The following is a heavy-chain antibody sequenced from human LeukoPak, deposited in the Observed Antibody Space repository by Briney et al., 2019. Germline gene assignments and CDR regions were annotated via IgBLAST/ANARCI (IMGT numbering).Heavy chain of an antibody. V-gene: IGHV3-74*01. CDR3: ARGVVVVAANGPRPYNWFDP. CDR2: INSDGSST. CDR1: GFTFSIYW. D-gene: IGHD2-15*01. Sequence: PGGSLRLSCAASGFTFSIYWMHWVRHAPGKGLVWVSRINSDGSSTSYADSVKGRFTISRDNAENTLYLQMHSLRAEDTAVYYCARGVVVVAANGPRPYNWFDPWGQGTLVTVSS. J-gene: IGHJ5*02.